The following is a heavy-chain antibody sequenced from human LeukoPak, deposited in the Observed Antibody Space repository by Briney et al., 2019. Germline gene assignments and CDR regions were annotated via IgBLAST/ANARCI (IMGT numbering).Heavy chain of an antibody. CDR1: GFTFSSYW. D-gene: IGHD3-3*01. V-gene: IGHV3-7*01. J-gene: IGHJ6*02. CDR2: IKQDGSEK. CDR3: ARDPLRSDFGVVLARYYYYYYGMDV. Sequence: PGGSLRLSCAASGFTFSSYWMSWVRQAPGKGLEWVANIKQDGSEKYYVDSVKGRFTISRDNAKNSLYLQMNSLRAEDTAVYYCARDPLRSDFGVVLARYYYYYYGMDVWGQGTTVTVSS.